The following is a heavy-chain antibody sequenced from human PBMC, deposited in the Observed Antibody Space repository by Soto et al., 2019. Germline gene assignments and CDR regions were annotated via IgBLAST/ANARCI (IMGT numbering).Heavy chain of an antibody. CDR3: VKEEIVVVGGFDH. D-gene: IGHD1-26*01. Sequence: GGSLRLSCSASGFTLSSYDMHWVRQAPGKGLEYVSGVSKKGNNIYYAESVKGRFTISRDTFKDTLFLQMTSLRPEDTAVYYCVKEEIVVVGGFDHWGQGTLVTVSS. V-gene: IGHV3-64D*06. CDR2: VSKKGNNI. CDR1: GFTLSSYD. J-gene: IGHJ4*02.